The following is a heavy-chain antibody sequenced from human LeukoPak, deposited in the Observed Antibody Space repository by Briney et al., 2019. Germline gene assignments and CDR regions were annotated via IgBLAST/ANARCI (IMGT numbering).Heavy chain of an antibody. J-gene: IGHJ4*02. CDR2: ISAYNGNT. D-gene: IGHD3-22*01. CDR1: GYTFTSYG. CDR3: VTRTYYYDSSDYPGDY. Sequence: ASVKVSCKASGYTFTSYGISWVRQAPGQGLEWMGWISAYNGNTNYAQKLQGRVTMTTDTSTSTAYMELRSLRSEDTAVYYCVTRTYYYDSSDYPGDYWGQGTLVTVSS. V-gene: IGHV1-18*01.